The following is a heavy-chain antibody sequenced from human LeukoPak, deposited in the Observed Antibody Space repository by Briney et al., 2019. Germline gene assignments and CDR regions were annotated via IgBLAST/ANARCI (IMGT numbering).Heavy chain of an antibody. D-gene: IGHD2/OR15-2a*01. CDR1: GFILRSYW. CDR3: ATGLWTYDN. J-gene: IGHJ4*02. CDR2: IKQDGSEK. V-gene: IGHV3-7*03. Sequence: GGSLRLSCVASGFILRSYWMSWVRQAPGKRLEWVANIKQDGSEKHYVDSVKGRVTIPRDNAKNSLYLQMNSLRAEDTAMYYCATGLWTYDNWGQGTLVTVSS.